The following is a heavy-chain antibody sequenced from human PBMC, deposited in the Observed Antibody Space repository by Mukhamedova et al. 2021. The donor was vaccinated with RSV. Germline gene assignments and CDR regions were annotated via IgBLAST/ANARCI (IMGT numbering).Heavy chain of an antibody. V-gene: IGHV3-15*05. CDR3: TSWRFVYSGSYHIDE. D-gene: IGHD1-26*01. Sequence: VKGRFTISRDDSKNTLYLQMSSLKTEDTAVYYCTSWRFVYSGSYHIDEWGQGTLVTVSS. J-gene: IGHJ4*02.